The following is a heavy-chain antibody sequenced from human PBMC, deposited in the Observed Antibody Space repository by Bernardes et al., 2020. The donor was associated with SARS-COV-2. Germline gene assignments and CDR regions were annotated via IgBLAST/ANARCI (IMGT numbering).Heavy chain of an antibody. CDR1: GYTFTSYG. CDR3: ARDRGDDTDYYYYYYGMDV. V-gene: IGHV1-18*01. CDR2: ISAYNGNT. J-gene: IGHJ6*02. Sequence: ASVKVSCKASGYTFTSYGISWVRQAPGQGLEWMGWISAYNGNTNYAQKLQGRVTMTTDTSTSTAYMELRSLRSDDTAVYYCARDRGDDTDYYYYYYGMDVWGQGTTVTVSS. D-gene: IGHD3-10*01.